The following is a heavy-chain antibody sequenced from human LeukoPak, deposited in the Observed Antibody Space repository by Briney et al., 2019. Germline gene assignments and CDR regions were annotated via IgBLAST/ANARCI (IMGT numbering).Heavy chain of an antibody. Sequence: GGSLRLSCAASGFTFDDYAMHWVRQAPGKGLEWVSGISWNSGSIGYADSVKGRFTISRDDAKNSLYLQMNSLRAEDTALYYCAKDSIPLNYYYGMDVWGQGTTVTVSS. D-gene: IGHD2-21*01. CDR1: GFTFDDYA. J-gene: IGHJ6*02. CDR3: AKDSIPLNYYYGMDV. CDR2: ISWNSGSI. V-gene: IGHV3-9*01.